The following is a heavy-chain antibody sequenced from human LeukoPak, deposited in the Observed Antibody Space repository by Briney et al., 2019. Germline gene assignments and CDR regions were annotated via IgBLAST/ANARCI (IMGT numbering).Heavy chain of an antibody. CDR1: GFTFSSYG. Sequence: GGSLRLSCAASGFTFSSYGMHLVRQTPGKGLKWVSFIRYDGSNQYYADSVKGRFTISRDNSKNTLYLQMNSLRPEDTAVYFCARGYGESHFDYWGQGTLVTVSS. J-gene: IGHJ4*02. CDR3: ARGYGESHFDY. CDR2: IRYDGSNQ. V-gene: IGHV3-30*02. D-gene: IGHD5-18*01.